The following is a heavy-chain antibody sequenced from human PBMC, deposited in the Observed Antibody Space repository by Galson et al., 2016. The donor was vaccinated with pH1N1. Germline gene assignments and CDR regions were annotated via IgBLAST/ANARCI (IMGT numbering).Heavy chain of an antibody. CDR3: ASDRDGKGLDS. CDR1: GFTFSNYG. Sequence: SLRLSCAASGFTFSNYGMHWVRQAPGKGLQWVAVMTYDGSNAYYADSVKGRFTISRDNSKNTLYLPIYTLSPEDTAVYYCASDRDGKGLDSWGQGILVTVSS. CDR2: MTYDGSNA. V-gene: IGHV3-30*03. J-gene: IGHJ4*02.